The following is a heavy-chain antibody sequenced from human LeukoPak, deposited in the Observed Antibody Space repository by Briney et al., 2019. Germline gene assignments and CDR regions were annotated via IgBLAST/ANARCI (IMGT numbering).Heavy chain of an antibody. Sequence: SVKVSCKASGYTFTSYAISWVRQAPGQGLEWMGGIIPIFGTANYAQKFQGRVTITADESTSTAYMELSSLRSEDTAVYYCARERGLPGYYYYYGMDVWGQGTTVTVSS. V-gene: IGHV1-69*13. CDR3: ARERGLPGYYYYYGMDV. CDR2: IIPIFGTA. J-gene: IGHJ6*02. CDR1: GYTFTSYA. D-gene: IGHD3-16*01.